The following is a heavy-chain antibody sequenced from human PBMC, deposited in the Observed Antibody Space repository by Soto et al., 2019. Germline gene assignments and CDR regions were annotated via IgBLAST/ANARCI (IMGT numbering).Heavy chain of an antibody. D-gene: IGHD3-10*01. V-gene: IGHV1-18*01. CDR3: ARFRGRDYYYGMDV. Sequence: ASVKVSCKASGYTFISYGISWVRQAPGQGLEWMGWIITYNGNANYAQKLQGRVTMTTDTSTGTAYMDLRSLRSDDTAVYYCARFRGRDYYYGMDVWGQGTTVTVSS. CDR1: GYTFISYG. CDR2: IITYNGNA. J-gene: IGHJ6*02.